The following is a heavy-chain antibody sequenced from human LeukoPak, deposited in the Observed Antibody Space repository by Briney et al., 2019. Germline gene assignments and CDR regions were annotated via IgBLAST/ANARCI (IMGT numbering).Heavy chain of an antibody. CDR2: INHSGST. D-gene: IGHD6-19*01. Sequence: PSETLSLTCAVYGGSFSGYYWSWIRQPPGKGLGWIGEINHSGSTNYNPSLKSRVTISVDTSKNQFSLKLSSVTAADTAVYYCASLPLPKQWLVSLDYWGQGTLVTVSS. V-gene: IGHV4-34*01. CDR1: GGSFSGYY. J-gene: IGHJ4*02. CDR3: ASLPLPKQWLVSLDY.